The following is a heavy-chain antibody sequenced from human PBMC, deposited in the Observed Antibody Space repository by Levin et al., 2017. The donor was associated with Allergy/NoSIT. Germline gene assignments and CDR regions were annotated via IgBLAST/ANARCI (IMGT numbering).Heavy chain of an antibody. CDR1: GFTFDDYA. V-gene: IGHV3-9*01. CDR3: VKDVGHNWNYDY. J-gene: IGHJ4*02. CDR2: ISWNSGTI. Sequence: GGSLRLSCAASGFTFDDYAMHWVRQVAGKGLEWVSGISWNSGTIGYGDSVKGRFTISRDNAKDSLYLEMNSLRPEDTALYYCVKDVGHNWNYDYWGQGTLVTVSS. D-gene: IGHD1-7*01.